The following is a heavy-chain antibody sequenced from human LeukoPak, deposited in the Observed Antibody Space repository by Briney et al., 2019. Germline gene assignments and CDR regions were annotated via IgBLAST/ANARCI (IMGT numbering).Heavy chain of an antibody. V-gene: IGHV3-43*01. Sequence: GGSLRLSWATSGFTFGRYTIHWVRQAPGKGMERVSLAGWAGGTTYYSDSVRGRFTISRDSGKNSVYLQMNSLTTDDTAFYFCAKELDTMFFDYWGQGAVVTVSS. CDR3: AKELDTMFFDY. D-gene: IGHD3-10*02. CDR2: AGWAGGTT. J-gene: IGHJ4*02. CDR1: GFTFGRYT.